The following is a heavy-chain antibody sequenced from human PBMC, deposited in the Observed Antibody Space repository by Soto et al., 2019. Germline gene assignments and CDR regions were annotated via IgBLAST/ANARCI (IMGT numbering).Heavy chain of an antibody. J-gene: IGHJ5*02. D-gene: IGHD3-9*01. CDR1: GYTFTGYY. CDR3: AREILTGYYDTFDP. V-gene: IGHV1-2*02. CDR2: INPNSGGT. Sequence: ASVKVSCKASGYTFTGYYMHWVRQAPGQGLEWMGWINPNSGGTNYAQKFQGRVTMTRDTSISTAYMELSRLRSDDTAVYYCAREILTGYYDTFDPWGQGTMVTV.